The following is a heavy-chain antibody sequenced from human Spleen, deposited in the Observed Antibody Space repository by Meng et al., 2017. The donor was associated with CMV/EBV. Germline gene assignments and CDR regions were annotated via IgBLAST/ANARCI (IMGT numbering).Heavy chain of an antibody. CDR3: ARGRDYVWGSYRPLH. J-gene: IGHJ4*02. CDR2: ISDNGRTI. CDR1: GLLFSDYY. V-gene: IGHV3-11*01. D-gene: IGHD3-16*02. Sequence: GLLFSDYYMSWIRQAPGRGLEWIAYISDNGRTIYYADSLRGRFTISRDNAKNSLYLQMDSLRVEDTALYYCARGRDYVWGSYRPLHWGQGTLVTVSS.